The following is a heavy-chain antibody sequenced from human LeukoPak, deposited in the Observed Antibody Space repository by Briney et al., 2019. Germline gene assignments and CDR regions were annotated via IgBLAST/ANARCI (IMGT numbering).Heavy chain of an antibody. J-gene: IGHJ4*02. V-gene: IGHV4-30-2*01. Sequence: SETLSLTCAVSGGSISSGGYSWSRIRQPPGKGLEWIGYIYHSGSTYYNPSLKSRVTISVDRSKNQFSLKLSSVTAADTAVYYCARDHYYDSSGYYYFDYWGQGTLVTVSS. CDR1: GGSISSGGYS. CDR3: ARDHYYDSSGYYYFDY. CDR2: IYHSGST. D-gene: IGHD3-22*01.